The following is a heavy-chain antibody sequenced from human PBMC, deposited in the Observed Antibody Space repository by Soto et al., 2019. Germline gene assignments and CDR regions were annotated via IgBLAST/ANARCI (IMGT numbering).Heavy chain of an antibody. Sequence: QVQLQQWGAGLLKPSETLSLTCAVYGGSFSGYYWSWIRQPPGKGLEWIGEINHSGSTTYNPSLKSRVTISVDTSKNQFSLKLSSVTAADTAVYYCARGVGGLGAAFDIWGQGTMVTVSS. CDR2: INHSGST. CDR1: GGSFSGYY. J-gene: IGHJ3*02. D-gene: IGHD1-26*01. V-gene: IGHV4-34*01. CDR3: ARGVGGLGAAFDI.